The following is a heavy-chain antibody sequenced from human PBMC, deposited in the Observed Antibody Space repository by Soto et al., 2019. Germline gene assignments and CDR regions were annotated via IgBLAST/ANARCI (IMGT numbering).Heavy chain of an antibody. V-gene: IGHV4-30-2*01. CDR3: ARAFGVVVPAYYFDY. CDR2: IYHSGST. J-gene: IGHJ4*02. D-gene: IGHD2-2*01. CDR1: GGSISSGGYT. Sequence: SETLSLTCAVSGGSISSGGYTWSWIRQPPGRCLEWIGYIYHSGSTYYNPSLKSRVTISVDRSKNQFSLKLSSVTAADTAVYYCARAFGVVVPAYYFDYWGQGTLVTVSS.